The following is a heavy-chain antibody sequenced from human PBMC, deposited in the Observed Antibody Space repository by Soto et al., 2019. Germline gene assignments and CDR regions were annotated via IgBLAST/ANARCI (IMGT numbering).Heavy chain of an antibody. J-gene: IGHJ6*03. CDR3: ARGPHYYYYYMDV. CDR1: GFTFSNYW. V-gene: IGHV3-74*03. CDR2: INSDGTTT. Sequence: EVHLVESVGGLVQPGGSLRLSCAASGFTFSNYWMYWVRQAPGKGLVWVSRINSDGTTTTYADSVKGRFTISRDNAKNTLYLQMNSLRAEDTAVYYCARGPHYYYYYMDVWGKGTTVTVSS.